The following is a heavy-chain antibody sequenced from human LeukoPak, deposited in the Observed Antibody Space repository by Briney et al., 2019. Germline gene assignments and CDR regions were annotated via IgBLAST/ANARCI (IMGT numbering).Heavy chain of an antibody. V-gene: IGHV1-69*13. Sequence: SVKVSCKASGGTFSNHAISWVRQAPGQGREWMGGIIPIFGSAGYARKFQDRITIIADGSTNTAYMELYSLRPEDAAVYYCASGACSRTSCYSLDYWGQGTLVTVPS. J-gene: IGHJ4*02. CDR3: ASGACSRTSCYSLDY. D-gene: IGHD2-2*01. CDR2: IIPIFGSA. CDR1: GGTFSNHA.